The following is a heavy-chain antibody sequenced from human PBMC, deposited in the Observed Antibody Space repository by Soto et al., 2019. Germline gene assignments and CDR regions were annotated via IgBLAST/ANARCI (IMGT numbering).Heavy chain of an antibody. J-gene: IGHJ5*02. D-gene: IGHD2-15*01. V-gene: IGHV1-69*01. CDR2: GSA. CDR1: GGTFSIYT. Sequence: QVQLVQSGAEVKKPGSSVKVSCKASGGTFSIYTISWVRQAPGQGLEWMVGSANSAQKFQGRLTVTADESTSTVYLELSSLTSEDTAVYYCAREGPPDIAWFDPWGQGTLVSVSS. CDR3: AREGPPDIAWFDP.